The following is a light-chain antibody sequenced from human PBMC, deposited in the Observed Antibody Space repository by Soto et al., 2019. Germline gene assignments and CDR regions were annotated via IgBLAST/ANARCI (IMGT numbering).Light chain of an antibody. CDR3: QHYESSRT. CDR2: GAS. J-gene: IGKJ1*01. V-gene: IGKV3-20*01. CDR1: QSVSSTY. Sequence: EIVLTQSPGTLSLSPGERATLSCRASQSVSSTYLAWYQQKPGQAPRLLIYGASSRATGIPDRFSGSGSGTDFTLTISRLEPEDFAVYYCQHYESSRTFDQGTKVEIK.